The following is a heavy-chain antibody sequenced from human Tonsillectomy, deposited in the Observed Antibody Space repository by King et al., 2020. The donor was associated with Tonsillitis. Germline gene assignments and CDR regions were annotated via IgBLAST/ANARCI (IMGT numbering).Heavy chain of an antibody. Sequence: VQLVESGGGVVQPGGSLRLSCEASGFTFSSYGMHWVRQAPGKGLEWVAFIRYDGSNKYYGDSVKGRFTISRDNSKNTLYVQMNSLRAEDTAVYYYAKDFRGANPYYFDYWGQGTLVTVSS. D-gene: IGHD1-26*01. CDR3: AKDFRGANPYYFDY. J-gene: IGHJ4*02. CDR2: IRYDGSNK. V-gene: IGHV3-30*02. CDR1: GFTFSSYG.